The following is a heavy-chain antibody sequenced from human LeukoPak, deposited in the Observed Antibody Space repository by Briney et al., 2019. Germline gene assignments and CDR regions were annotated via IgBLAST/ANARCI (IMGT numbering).Heavy chain of an antibody. J-gene: IGHJ3*02. Sequence: GESLKISCKGSGYSFTSYWIGWVRQMPGKGLEWMGIIYPGDSDTRYSPSFQGQVTISADKSISTAYLQWSSLKASDTAMYYYASAFRYCSSTSCPDAFDIWGQGTMVTVSS. CDR3: ASAFRYCSSTSCPDAFDI. D-gene: IGHD2-2*01. CDR1: GYSFTSYW. CDR2: IYPGDSDT. V-gene: IGHV5-51*01.